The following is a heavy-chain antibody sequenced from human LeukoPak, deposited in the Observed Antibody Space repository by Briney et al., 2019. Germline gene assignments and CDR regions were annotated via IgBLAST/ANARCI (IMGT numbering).Heavy chain of an antibody. D-gene: IGHD3-22*01. CDR2: ISSSDSTI. J-gene: IGHJ4*02. V-gene: IGHV3-48*03. CDR3: ARDNYDSSGYYFD. Sequence: GGSLRLSCAASGFTFSSYEMNWLRQAPGKGLEWVSYISSSDSTIYYADSVKGRFTISRDNAKNSLYLQMNSLRAEDTAVYYCARDNYDSSGYYFDWGQGTLVTVSS. CDR1: GFTFSSYE.